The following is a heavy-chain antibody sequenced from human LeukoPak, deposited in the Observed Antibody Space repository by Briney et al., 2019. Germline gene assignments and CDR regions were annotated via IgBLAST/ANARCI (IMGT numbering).Heavy chain of an antibody. CDR1: GYTFTTYY. CDR2: INPSGGST. CDR3: ARDAGLFGSGSYYNPFDY. J-gene: IGHJ4*02. D-gene: IGHD3-10*01. Sequence: GASVKVSCKASGYTFTTYYMHWVRQAPGQGLEWMGIINPSGGSTSYAQKFQGRVTMTRDMSTSTVYMELSSLRSEDTAVYYCARDAGLFGSGSYYNPFDYWGQGTLVTVSS. V-gene: IGHV1-46*01.